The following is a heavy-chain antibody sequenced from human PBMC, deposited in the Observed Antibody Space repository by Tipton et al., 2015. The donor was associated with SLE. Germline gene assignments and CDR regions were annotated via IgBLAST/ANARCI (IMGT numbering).Heavy chain of an antibody. V-gene: IGHV4-38-2*02. D-gene: IGHD6-6*01. Sequence: LRLSCTVSGYSISSGYYWGWIRQPPGKGLEWIGSIYYSGSTYYNPSLKSRVTISVDTSKNQFSLKLSSVTAADTAVYYCARDPAARRGMDVWGQGTTVTVSS. CDR2: IYYSGST. CDR3: ARDPAARRGMDV. J-gene: IGHJ6*02. CDR1: GYSISSGYY.